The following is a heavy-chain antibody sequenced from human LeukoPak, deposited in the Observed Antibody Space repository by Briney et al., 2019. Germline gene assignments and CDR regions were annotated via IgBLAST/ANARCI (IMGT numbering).Heavy chain of an antibody. CDR2: IKPDGTEK. CDR3: ARVMNGGAFEY. J-gene: IGHJ4*02. Sequence: GGSLRLSCAASGSTFNIYWMTWVRQAPGKGLEWVAYIKPDGTEKYYVDSVKGRFTISRDNAENSLYLEVNSLRVEDTAVYYCARVMNGGAFEYWGQGTLVTVSS. CDR1: GSTFNIYW. D-gene: IGHD2-8*01. V-gene: IGHV3-7*04.